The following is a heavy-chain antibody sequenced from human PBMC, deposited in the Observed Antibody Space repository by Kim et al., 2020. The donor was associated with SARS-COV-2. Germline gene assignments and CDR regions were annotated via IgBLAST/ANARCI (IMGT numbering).Heavy chain of an antibody. CDR1: GGSISSSSYY. CDR2: IYYSGST. J-gene: IGHJ6*02. V-gene: IGHV4-39*07. CDR3: ARDPVNNNWNDDYYYYGMDV. D-gene: IGHD1-20*01. Sequence: SETLSLTCTVSGGSISSSSYYWGWIRQPPGKGLEWIGSIYYSGSTYYNPSLKSRVTISVDTSKNQFSLKLSSVTAADTAVYYCARDPVNNNWNDDYYYYGMDVWGQGTTVTVSS.